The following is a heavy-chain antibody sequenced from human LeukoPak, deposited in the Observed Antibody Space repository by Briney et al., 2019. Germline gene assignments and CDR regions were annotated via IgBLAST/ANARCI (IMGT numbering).Heavy chain of an antibody. J-gene: IGHJ5*02. Sequence: PGGSLRLSCAASGFTFSDYFMSWIRQAPGKGLEWVSYISTSSSIIYYADSVKGRFTISRDNTKNSLFLQMNSLRAEDTAVYYCARVTHYYDSRTFDPWGQGNLVTVSS. CDR3: ARVTHYYDSRTFDP. V-gene: IGHV3-11*01. CDR2: ISTSSSII. CDR1: GFTFSDYF. D-gene: IGHD3-22*01.